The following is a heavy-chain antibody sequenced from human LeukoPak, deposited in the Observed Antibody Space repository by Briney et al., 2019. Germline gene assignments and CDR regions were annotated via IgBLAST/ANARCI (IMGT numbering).Heavy chain of an antibody. Sequence: GRSLRLSCAASGFTFSSYAMHWVRQAPGKGLEWVAVISYDGSNKYYADSVKGRFTISRDNSKNTLYLQMNSLRAEDTAVYYCARVRSDGDYEYYYYYGMDVWAQGTTVTVSS. J-gene: IGHJ6*02. CDR1: GFTFSSYA. CDR3: ARVRSDGDYEYYYYYGMDV. D-gene: IGHD4-17*01. CDR2: ISYDGSNK. V-gene: IGHV3-30-3*01.